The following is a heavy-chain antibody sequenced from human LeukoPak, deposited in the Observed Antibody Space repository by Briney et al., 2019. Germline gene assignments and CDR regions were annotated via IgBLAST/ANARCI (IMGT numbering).Heavy chain of an antibody. D-gene: IGHD5-18*01. V-gene: IGHV3-30*18. CDR2: ISYDGSNK. CDR1: GFTFSSYD. J-gene: IGHJ6*02. Sequence: PGGSLRLSCAASGFTFSSYDMHWVRQAPGKGLEWVAVISYDGSNKYYADSVKGRFTLSRDNSKNTLYLQMKRLRAEDTAVYYCAKDRGEYSYGRLVYYYYGMDVWGQGTTVTVSS. CDR3: AKDRGEYSYGRLVYYYYGMDV.